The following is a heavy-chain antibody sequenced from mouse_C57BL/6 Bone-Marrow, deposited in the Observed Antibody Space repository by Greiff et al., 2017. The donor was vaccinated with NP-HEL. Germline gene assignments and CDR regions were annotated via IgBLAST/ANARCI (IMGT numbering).Heavy chain of an antibody. CDR1: GFTFSDYG. J-gene: IGHJ4*01. CDR3: ARRDMDD. Sequence: EVMLVESGGGLVQPGGSLKLSCAASGFTFSDYGMAWVRQAPRKGPEWVAFISNLAYSIYYEDTVTGRFTFSRENAKNTLDLEMSCRRCEDTAMYYCARRDMDDWGKGTSVTVSS. CDR2: ISNLAYSI. V-gene: IGHV5-15*01.